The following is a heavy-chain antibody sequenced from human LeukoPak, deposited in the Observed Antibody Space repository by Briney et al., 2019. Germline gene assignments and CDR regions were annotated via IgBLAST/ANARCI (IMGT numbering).Heavy chain of an antibody. V-gene: IGHV3-30*19. CDR1: GFTFSSYG. CDR3: ARGGSGSDPYYFDY. CDR2: IWYDGSNK. D-gene: IGHD3-3*01. J-gene: IGHJ4*02. Sequence: GGSLRLSCAASGFTFSSYGMHWVRQAPGKGLEWVAVIWYDGSNKYYADSVKGRFTISRDNSKNTLYLQMNSLRGEDTAVHYCARGGSGSDPYYFDYWGQGTLVTVSS.